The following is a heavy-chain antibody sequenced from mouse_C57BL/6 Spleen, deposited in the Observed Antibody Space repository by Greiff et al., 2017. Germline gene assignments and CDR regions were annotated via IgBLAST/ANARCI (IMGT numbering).Heavy chain of an antibody. V-gene: IGHV1-54*01. CDR3: ARKGYSNYFDY. J-gene: IGHJ2*01. CDR1: GYAFTNYL. Sequence: VQLQQSGAELVRPGTSVKVSCKASGYAFTNYLIEWVKQRPGQGLEWIGVINPGSGGTNYNEKFKGKATLTADKSSSTAYMQLSSLTSEDSAVYFCARKGYSNYFDYWGQGTTLTVSS. CDR2: INPGSGGT. D-gene: IGHD2-5*01.